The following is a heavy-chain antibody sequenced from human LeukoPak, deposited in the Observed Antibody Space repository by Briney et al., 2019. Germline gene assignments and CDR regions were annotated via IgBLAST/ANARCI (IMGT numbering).Heavy chain of an antibody. D-gene: IGHD1-26*01. CDR3: AREARATNC. J-gene: IGHJ4*02. CDR2: VKQDGSEK. V-gene: IGHV3-7*03. CDR1: GFTFSDFW. Sequence: GGSLRLSCVASGFTFSDFWMSWVRQAPGKGLEWVANVKQDGSEKYYADSVKGRFTISRDNAKNSLYLQMNSLRVEDTAVYYCAREARATNCWGQGTLVTVSS.